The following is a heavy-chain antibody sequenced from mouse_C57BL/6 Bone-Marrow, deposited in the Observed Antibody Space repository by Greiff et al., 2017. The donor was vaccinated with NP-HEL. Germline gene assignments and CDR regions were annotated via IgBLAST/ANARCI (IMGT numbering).Heavy chain of an antibody. CDR1: GYTFTSYW. CDR2: IDPSDSYT. Sequence: QVHVKQPGAELVKPGASVKLSCKASGYTFTSYWMQWVKQRPGQGLEWIGEIDPSDSYTNYDQKFKGKATLTVDTSSSTAYMQLSSLTSEDSAVYYCARDWYFDVWGTGTTVTVSS. CDR3: ARDWYFDV. V-gene: IGHV1-50*01. J-gene: IGHJ1*03.